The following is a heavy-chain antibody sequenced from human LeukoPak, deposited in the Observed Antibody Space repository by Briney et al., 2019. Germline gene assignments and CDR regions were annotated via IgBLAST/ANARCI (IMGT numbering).Heavy chain of an antibody. CDR2: ISGSGGST. D-gene: IGHD5-12*01. Sequence: GGSLRLSCTASGFTFSNYAMNWVRQAPGKGLEWVSFISGSGGSTYYADSVKGRFTISRDTSKNTLYLQMNSLRAEDTAVYYCAKPSEIEWVRLPVAYWGQGTLVSVSS. CDR3: AKPSEIEWVRLPVAY. CDR1: GFTFSNYA. V-gene: IGHV3-23*01. J-gene: IGHJ4*02.